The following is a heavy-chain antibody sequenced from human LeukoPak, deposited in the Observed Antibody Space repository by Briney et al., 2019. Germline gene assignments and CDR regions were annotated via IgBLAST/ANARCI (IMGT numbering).Heavy chain of an antibody. Sequence: SVKVSXKASGGTFSSYTISWVRQAPGQGLEWMGRIIPILGIANYAQKFQGRVTITADKSTSTAYMELSSLRSEDTAVYYCARERCSSTSCYRPYYYMDVWGKGTTVTVSS. D-gene: IGHD2-2*02. V-gene: IGHV1-69*04. CDR2: IIPILGIA. CDR1: GGTFSSYT. CDR3: ARERCSSTSCYRPYYYMDV. J-gene: IGHJ6*03.